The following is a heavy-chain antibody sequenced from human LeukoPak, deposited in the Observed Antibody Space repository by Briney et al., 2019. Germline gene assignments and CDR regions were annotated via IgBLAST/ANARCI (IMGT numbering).Heavy chain of an antibody. D-gene: IGHD4-17*01. CDR3: ARDNGDPRYYYYGMDV. Sequence: PSETLSLTCAVYGGSFSGYYWSWIRQPPGKGLEWIGEINHSGSTNYNPSLKSRVTISVDTSKNQFSLKLSSVTAADTAVYYCARDNGDPRYYYYGMDVWGQGTTVTVSS. CDR2: INHSGST. V-gene: IGHV4-34*01. J-gene: IGHJ6*02. CDR1: GGSFSGYY.